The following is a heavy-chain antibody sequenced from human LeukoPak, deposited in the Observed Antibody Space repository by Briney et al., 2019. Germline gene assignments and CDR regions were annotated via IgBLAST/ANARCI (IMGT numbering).Heavy chain of an antibody. V-gene: IGHV4-59*01. CDR2: IYYSGST. Sequence: SETLSLTCTVSGGSISSYYWSWIRQPPGKGLEWIGYIYYSGSTNYNPSLKSRVTISVDTSKNQFSLKLSSVTGADTAVYYCARGFWEYNFDYWGQGTLVTVSS. D-gene: IGHD3-3*01. CDR1: GGSISSYY. J-gene: IGHJ4*02. CDR3: ARGFWEYNFDY.